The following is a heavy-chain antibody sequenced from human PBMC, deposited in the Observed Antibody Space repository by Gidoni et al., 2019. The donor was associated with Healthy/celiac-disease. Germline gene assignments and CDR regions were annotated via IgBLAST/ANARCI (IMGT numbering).Heavy chain of an antibody. CDR2: ISAYNGNT. CDR1: GYTFTSYG. CDR3: AREEGRQGSTSRGGIAVPYYYYGMDV. J-gene: IGHJ6*02. Sequence: QVQLVQSGAEVKKPGASVKVSCKASGYTFTSYGISWVRQAPGQGLEWMGWISAYNGNTNYAQKLQGRVTMTTDTSTSTAYMELRSLRSDDTAVYYCAREEGRQGSTSRGGIAVPYYYYGMDVWGQGTTVTVSS. V-gene: IGHV1-18*01. D-gene: IGHD6-19*01.